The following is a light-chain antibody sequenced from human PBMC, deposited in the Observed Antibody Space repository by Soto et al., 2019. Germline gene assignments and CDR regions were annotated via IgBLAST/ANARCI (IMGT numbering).Light chain of an antibody. CDR3: VLYMGRGIWV. CDR2: STN. CDR1: SGSVSTSYY. V-gene: IGLV8-61*01. Sequence: QAVVTQEPSFSVSPGGTVTLTCGLSSGSVSTSYYPSWYQQTPGQAPRTLIYSTNTRSSGVPDRFSGSILGNKAALTITGGQGDDGSDYYCVLYMGRGIWVFGGGTKLTVL. J-gene: IGLJ3*02.